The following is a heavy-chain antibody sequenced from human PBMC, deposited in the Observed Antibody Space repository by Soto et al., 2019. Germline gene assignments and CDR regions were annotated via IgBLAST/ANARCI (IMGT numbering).Heavy chain of an antibody. CDR1: GLTFRSYW. Sequence: PGGSLRLSCAASGLTFRSYWMHWVRQAPGKGLVWVSRINTDGSVAMYVDSVKGRFTISRDNAKNSLYLQMNSLRDEDTAVYYCAKDTFYHDSSGYYVFDYWGQGTLVTVSS. CDR2: INTDGSVA. J-gene: IGHJ4*02. D-gene: IGHD3-22*01. V-gene: IGHV3-74*03. CDR3: AKDTFYHDSSGYYVFDY.